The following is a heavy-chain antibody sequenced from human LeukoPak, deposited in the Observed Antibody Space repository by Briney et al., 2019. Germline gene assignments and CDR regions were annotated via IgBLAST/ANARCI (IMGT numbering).Heavy chain of an antibody. V-gene: IGHV4-4*07. Sequence: SETLSLTCTVSGGSISSYYWSWIRQPPGRGLEWIGRIYASGSTNYNPSLKSRVTMSVDTSKNQFSLKLSSVTAADTAVYYCARAVGSGSFQTYYYYMDVWGKGTTVTISS. CDR3: ARAVGSGSFQTYYYYMDV. CDR1: GGSISSYY. CDR2: IYASGST. D-gene: IGHD3-10*01. J-gene: IGHJ6*03.